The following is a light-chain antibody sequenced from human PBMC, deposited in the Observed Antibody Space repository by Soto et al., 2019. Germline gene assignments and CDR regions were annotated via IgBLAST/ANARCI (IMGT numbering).Light chain of an antibody. CDR1: QSVSSSY. Sequence: EIVLTQSTGTLSLSPGERATLSCRASQSVSSSYLAWYQQKPGQAPRLLIYGASTRATGIPDRFSGSGSGKDFTLTISRLEPEDFAVYYCQQYGSSLFTFGPGTKVDI. CDR3: QQYGSSLFT. J-gene: IGKJ3*01. V-gene: IGKV3-20*01. CDR2: GAS.